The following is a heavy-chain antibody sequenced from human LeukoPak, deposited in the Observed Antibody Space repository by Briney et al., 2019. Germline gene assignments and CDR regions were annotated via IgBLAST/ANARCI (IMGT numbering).Heavy chain of an antibody. J-gene: IGHJ6*02. Sequence: GGSLRLSCAASGFTFSSYSMNWVRQAPGKGLEWVSSISSSSSYIYYADSVKGRFTISRDNAKTSLYLQMNSLRAEDTAVYYCASQYYYDSSGYYYFGYYYGMDVWGQGTTVTVSS. CDR1: GFTFSSYS. V-gene: IGHV3-21*01. CDR3: ASQYYYDSSGYYYFGYYYGMDV. D-gene: IGHD3-22*01. CDR2: ISSSSSYI.